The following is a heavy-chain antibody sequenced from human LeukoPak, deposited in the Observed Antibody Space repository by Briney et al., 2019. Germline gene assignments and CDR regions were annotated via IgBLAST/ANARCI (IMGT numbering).Heavy chain of an antibody. CDR1: GFTFSEYA. CDR3: AKGYYASGSSLSAFDY. J-gene: IGHJ4*02. Sequence: GGSLSLSCAASGFTFSEYAMDWVRQAPGKGLEWVSVIRSSGDTTYYADFVKGRFTISRDNSKNTLYLQMNSLRAEDTAVYYSAKGYYASGSSLSAFDYWGQGTLVTVSS. D-gene: IGHD3-10*01. CDR2: IRSSGDTT. V-gene: IGHV3-23*01.